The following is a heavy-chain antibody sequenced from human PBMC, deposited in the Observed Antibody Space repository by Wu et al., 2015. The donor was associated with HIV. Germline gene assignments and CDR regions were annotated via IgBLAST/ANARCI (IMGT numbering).Heavy chain of an antibody. J-gene: IGHJ4*02. Sequence: EVKKSGASVNVSCKASGHTFTKYGMTWVRQAPGQGPEWMGWVSAYNGNTDYAQKFQGRVTLTTDTSTSTAYMELRSLRSDDTAVYYCARDVGVVPAAMGAPGYWGQGTLGPPSPQ. CDR1: GHTFTKYG. CDR3: ARDVGVVPAAMGAPGY. D-gene: IGHD2-2*01. CDR2: VSAYNGNT. V-gene: IGHV1-18*01.